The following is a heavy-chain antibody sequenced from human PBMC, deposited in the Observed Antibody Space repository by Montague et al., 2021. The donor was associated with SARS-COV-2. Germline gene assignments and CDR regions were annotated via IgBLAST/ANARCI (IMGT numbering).Heavy chain of an antibody. V-gene: IGHV3-21*01. Sequence: SLRLSCAASGFTFDIYSMNWVRQAPGKDLEWVSPISSLSSYIYYAESVKGRFTISRDNARNSLSLQMNSLRAEDTAVYYCVRDDFYDYWGQGTLVTVSS. CDR2: ISSLSSYI. CDR1: GFTFDIYS. J-gene: IGHJ4*02. CDR3: VRDDFYDY.